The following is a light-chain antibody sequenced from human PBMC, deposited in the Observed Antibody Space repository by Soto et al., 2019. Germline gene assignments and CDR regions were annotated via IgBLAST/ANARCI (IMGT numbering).Light chain of an antibody. CDR2: DAS. CDR3: QQRSNWPQVIT. CDR1: QSVSSY. Sequence: EILFTQSPATLSLSPGERATLSCRASQSVSSYLAWYQQKPGQAPRLLIYDASNRATGIPARFSGSGSGTDFTLTIRRLEPEDFAVYYCQQRSNWPQVITFGQGTRLEIK. V-gene: IGKV3-11*01. J-gene: IGKJ5*01.